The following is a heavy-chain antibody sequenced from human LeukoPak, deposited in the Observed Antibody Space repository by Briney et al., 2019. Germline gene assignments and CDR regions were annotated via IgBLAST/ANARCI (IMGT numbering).Heavy chain of an antibody. J-gene: IGHJ3*02. D-gene: IGHD2-2*01. CDR3: AKGSSSKAFDI. CDR2: IIGSGSTT. Sequence: PGGSLRLSCAASGFTLSSNTMNWVRQAPGKGLEWVLAIIGSGSTTYYADSVKGRFTISRDNSKNALYLQMNSLRAEDTAVYYCAKGSSSKAFDIWGQGTMVTVSS. CDR1: GFTLSSNT. V-gene: IGHV3-23*01.